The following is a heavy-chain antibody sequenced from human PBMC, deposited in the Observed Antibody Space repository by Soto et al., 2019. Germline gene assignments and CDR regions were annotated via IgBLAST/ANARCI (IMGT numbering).Heavy chain of an antibody. CDR2: IHFSGST. CDR3: ARDPPSDSSGYYSGV. V-gene: IGHV4-59*01. J-gene: IGHJ4*02. CDR1: GGSISSYY. D-gene: IGHD3-22*01. Sequence: SETLSLICTVSGGSISSYYWSWIRQPPGKGLEWIGYIHFSGSTNYNPSLKSRVTISVDTSKNQFSLRLSSVNAADTAVYYCARDPPSDSSGYYSGVWGQGTLVTVSS.